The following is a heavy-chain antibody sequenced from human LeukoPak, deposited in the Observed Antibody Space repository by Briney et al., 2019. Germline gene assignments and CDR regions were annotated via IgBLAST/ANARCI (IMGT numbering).Heavy chain of an antibody. CDR1: GFTFSSYG. CDR2: IWYDGSNK. CDR3: ARTFRSGDGYKVGYFDY. V-gene: IGHV3-33*01. J-gene: IGHJ4*02. Sequence: GRSLRLSCAASGFTFSSYGMHWVRQAPGKGLEWVAVIWYDGSNKYYADSVKGRFTISRDNSKNTLYLQMNSLRAEDTAIYYCARTFRSGDGYKVGYFDYWGQGTLVTVSS. D-gene: IGHD5-24*01.